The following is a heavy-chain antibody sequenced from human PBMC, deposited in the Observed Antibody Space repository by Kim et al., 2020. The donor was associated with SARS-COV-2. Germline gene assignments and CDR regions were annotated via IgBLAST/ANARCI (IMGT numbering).Heavy chain of an antibody. J-gene: IGHJ6*02. V-gene: IGHV3-66*01. CDR2: GGST. Sequence: GGSTYYADSVKGRFTISRDNSKNTLYLQMNSLRAEDTAVYYCASSRPVDVWGQGTTVTVSS. CDR3: ASSRPVDV.